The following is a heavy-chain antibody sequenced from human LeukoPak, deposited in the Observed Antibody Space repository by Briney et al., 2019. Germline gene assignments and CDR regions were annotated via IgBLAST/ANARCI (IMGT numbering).Heavy chain of an antibody. CDR1: GYTFTSYG. CDR3: ARETPYYYDSSGYLAAFDY. Sequence: ASVKVSCKASGYTFTSYGISWVRQAPGQGLEWMGRINPNSGGTNYAQKLQGRVTMTTDTSTSTAYMELRSLRSDDTAVYYCARETPYYYDSSGYLAAFDYWGQGTLVTVSS. J-gene: IGHJ4*02. V-gene: IGHV1-18*01. D-gene: IGHD3-22*01. CDR2: INPNSGGT.